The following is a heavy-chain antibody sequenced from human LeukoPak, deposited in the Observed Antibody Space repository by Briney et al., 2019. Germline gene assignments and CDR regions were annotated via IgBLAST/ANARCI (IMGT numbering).Heavy chain of an antibody. D-gene: IGHD3-9*01. J-gene: IGHJ6*03. CDR2: IQYDGSNK. CDR3: AKRGKYYDILTGYSLRGGYYMDV. CDR1: GFTFSSYW. V-gene: IGHV3-30*02. Sequence: GGSLRLSCAASGFTFSSYWMHWVRQAPGKGLEWVAFIQYDGSNKYYADSVKGRFTISRDNSKNTLYLRVNSLRAEDTGVYYCAKRGKYYDILTGYSLRGGYYMDVWGKGTTVTISS.